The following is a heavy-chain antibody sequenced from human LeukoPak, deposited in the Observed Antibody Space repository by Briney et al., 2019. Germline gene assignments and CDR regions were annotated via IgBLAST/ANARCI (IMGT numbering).Heavy chain of an antibody. CDR3: ARVAPKTVTS. J-gene: IGHJ4*02. Sequence: SETLSLTCAVYGGSFSGYYWSWIRQPPGKGLEWIGEINHSGSTNYNPSLKSRVTISVDTSKNQFSLKLSSVTAADTAVYYCARVAPKTVTSGDRGPRVT. D-gene: IGHD2-21*01. CDR2: INHSGST. CDR1: GGSFSGYY. V-gene: IGHV4-34*01.